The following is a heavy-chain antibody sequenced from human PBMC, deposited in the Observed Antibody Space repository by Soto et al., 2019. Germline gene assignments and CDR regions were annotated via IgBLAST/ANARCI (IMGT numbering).Heavy chain of an antibody. D-gene: IGHD6-19*01. CDR1: GFTFSSYA. CDR2: ISYDGSNK. J-gene: IGHJ4*02. CDR3: ARESSDSSGWYYFDY. Sequence: QVQLVESGGGVVQPGRSLRLSCAASGFTFSSYAMHWVRQAPGKGLEWVAVISYDGSNKYYADSVKGRFTISRDNSKNTLYLQMNSLRAEDTAVYYCARESSDSSGWYYFDYWGQGTLVTVSS. V-gene: IGHV3-30-3*01.